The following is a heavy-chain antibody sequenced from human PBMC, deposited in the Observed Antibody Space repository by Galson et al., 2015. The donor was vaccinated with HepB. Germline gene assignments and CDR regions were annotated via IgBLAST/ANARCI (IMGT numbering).Heavy chain of an antibody. V-gene: IGHV3-23*01. J-gene: IGHJ3*02. CDR1: GFAFETYA. Sequence: LRLSCAASGFAFETYAMNWVRQSPEKGLEWISGIGTADGIFYADSVRGRFTISRDNSKNMLYLQMNNLGADDTAVYYCAKDAWSSNSMWDPFDIWGQGTKVTVSS. D-gene: IGHD1-26*01. CDR2: IGTADGI. CDR3: AKDAWSSNSMWDPFDI.